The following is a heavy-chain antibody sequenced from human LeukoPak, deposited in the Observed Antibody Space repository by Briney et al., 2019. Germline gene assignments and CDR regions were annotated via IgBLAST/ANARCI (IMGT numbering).Heavy chain of an antibody. CDR2: IHYSKIT. Sequence: SETLSLTCAVYGGSFSGFYWGWIRQSPGKGLDWIGSIHYSKITFYNPSLKSRVTMSLDTSKNRFSLNLNSVTAADTAVYYCARAVGTTTGLFDYWGQGALVTVSS. D-gene: IGHD1-26*01. J-gene: IGHJ4*02. CDR3: ARAVGTTTGLFDY. V-gene: IGHV4-34*01. CDR1: GGSFSGFY.